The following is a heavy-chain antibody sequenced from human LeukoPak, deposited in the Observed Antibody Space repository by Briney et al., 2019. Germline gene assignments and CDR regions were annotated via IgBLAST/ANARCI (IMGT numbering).Heavy chain of an antibody. CDR3: ARASGSEPGYFDY. V-gene: IGHV3-30-3*01. J-gene: IGHJ4*02. CDR1: GFTFSSYA. D-gene: IGHD3-10*01. CDR2: MSYDGSNT. Sequence: PGGSLRLSCAASGFTFSSYAMHWVRQAPGKGLEWVTIMSYDGSNTYYVDSVKGRFTISRDNSRNTLYLQMNSLRAEDTAVYCCARASGSEPGYFDYWGQGTLVTVSS.